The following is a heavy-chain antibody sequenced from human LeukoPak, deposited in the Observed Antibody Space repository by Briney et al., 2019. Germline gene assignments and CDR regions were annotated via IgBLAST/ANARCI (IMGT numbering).Heavy chain of an antibody. CDR1: GGSISSGGYY. CDR3: ARFRYSSSSSFDY. Sequence: SQTLSLTCTVSGGSISSGGYYWSWVRQHPGKGLEWIGYIYYSGSTYYNPSLKSRVTISVDTSKNQFSLKLSSVTAADTAVYYCARFRYSSSSSFDYWGQGTLVTVSS. J-gene: IGHJ4*02. CDR2: IYYSGST. V-gene: IGHV4-31*03. D-gene: IGHD6-6*01.